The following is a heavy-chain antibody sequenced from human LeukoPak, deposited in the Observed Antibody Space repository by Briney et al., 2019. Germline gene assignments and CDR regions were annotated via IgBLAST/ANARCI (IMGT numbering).Heavy chain of an antibody. V-gene: IGHV1-18*01. J-gene: IGHJ4*02. Sequence: GASVKVSCKASGYTFTSYGISWVRQAPGQGLEWMGWISAYNGNTNYAQKLQGRVTMTTDTSTSTAYMELRSLRSDDTAVYYCARDSFPAGRGAGTDYWGQGTLVTVSS. CDR2: ISAYNGNT. D-gene: IGHD3-10*01. CDR3: ARDSFPAGRGAGTDY. CDR1: GYTFTSYG.